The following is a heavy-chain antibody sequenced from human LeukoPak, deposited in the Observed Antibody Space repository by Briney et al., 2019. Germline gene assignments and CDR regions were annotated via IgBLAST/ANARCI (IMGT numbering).Heavy chain of an antibody. CDR1: GYTFTGYY. CDR3: ARDLYSLGWSGSIAAAGTPDY. J-gene: IGHJ4*02. D-gene: IGHD6-13*01. Sequence: ASVKVSCKASGYTFTGYYMHWVRQPPGQGLEWMGWINPNSGGTNYAQKFQGRVTMTRDTSISTAYMELSRLRSDDTAVYYCARDLYSLGWSGSIAAAGTPDYWGQGTLVTVSS. CDR2: INPNSGGT. V-gene: IGHV1-2*02.